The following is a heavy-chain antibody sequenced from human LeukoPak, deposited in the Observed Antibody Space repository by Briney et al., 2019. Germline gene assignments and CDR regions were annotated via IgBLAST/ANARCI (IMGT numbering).Heavy chain of an antibody. V-gene: IGHV1-18*01. CDR1: GYTFTNYG. Sequence: ASVKVSCKASGYTFTNYGITWVRQAPGQGLEWMGWISAYSGNTKFAQTLQGRVNMTTDTSTSTAYMEVRSLRSDDTAMYYCARTYYYDSSGYRDAFDIWGQGTMVTVSS. CDR2: ISAYSGNT. D-gene: IGHD3-22*01. J-gene: IGHJ3*02. CDR3: ARTYYYDSSGYRDAFDI.